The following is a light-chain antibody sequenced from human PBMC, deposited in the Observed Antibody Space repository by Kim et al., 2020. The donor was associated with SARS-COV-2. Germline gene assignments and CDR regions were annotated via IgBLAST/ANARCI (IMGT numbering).Light chain of an antibody. CDR1: SLRKYY. V-gene: IGLV3-19*01. J-gene: IGLJ2*01. CDR3: SSRDTSGDLVV. CDR2: DQN. Sequence: SSELTQDPAVSVALGQTVRITCQGDSLRKYYATWYQQKPGQAPLLVLYDQNSRPSGIPDRISGSSSGNTASLTITGAQAEDEADYYCSSRDTSGDLVVFGGGTQLTVL.